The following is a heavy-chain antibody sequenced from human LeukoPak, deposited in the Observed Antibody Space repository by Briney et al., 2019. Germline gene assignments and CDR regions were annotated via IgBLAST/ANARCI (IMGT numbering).Heavy chain of an antibody. Sequence: GGSLRLSCTASGFTFSDYYMSWIRQAPGKGLEWVSSISSSSSYIYYADSVKGRFTISRDNAKNSLYLQMSSLRAEDTAVYYCARDGIAAAGGYWGQGTLVTVSS. CDR1: GFTFSDYY. J-gene: IGHJ4*02. D-gene: IGHD6-13*01. CDR3: ARDGIAAAGGY. V-gene: IGHV3-11*06. CDR2: ISSSSSYI.